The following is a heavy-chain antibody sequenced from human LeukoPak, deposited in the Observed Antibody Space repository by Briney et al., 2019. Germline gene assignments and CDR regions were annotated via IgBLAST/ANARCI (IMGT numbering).Heavy chain of an antibody. CDR3: ARAREFDL. V-gene: IGHV4-39*01. Sequence: PSETLSLTCTVSGGSISSSYYYWGWIRQPPGKGLEWIGSIYYSGSTYYNPSLKSRVTISVDTSKNQFSLKLRSVTAADTAVYYCARAREFDLWGRGTLVTVSS. CDR2: IYYSGST. CDR1: GGSISSSYYY. J-gene: IGHJ2*01.